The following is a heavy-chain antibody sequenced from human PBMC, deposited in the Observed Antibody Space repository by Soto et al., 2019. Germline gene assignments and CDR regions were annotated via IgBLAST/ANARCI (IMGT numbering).Heavy chain of an antibody. V-gene: IGHV1-3*01. D-gene: IGHD6-13*01. CDR2: INAGNGNT. CDR1: GYTFTSYA. CDR3: ARRGSSWQPDY. Sequence: QVQLVQSGAEVKKPGASVKVSCKASGYTFTSYAMHWVRQDPGQRLEWMGWINAGNGNTKYSQKFQGRVTITRDTSASTAYMELSSLRSEDTAVYYCARRGSSWQPDYLGQGTLVNVSS. J-gene: IGHJ4*02.